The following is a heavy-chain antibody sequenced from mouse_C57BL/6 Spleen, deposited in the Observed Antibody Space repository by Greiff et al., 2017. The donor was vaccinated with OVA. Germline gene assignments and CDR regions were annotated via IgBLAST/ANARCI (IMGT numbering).Heavy chain of an antibody. Sequence: EVKLMESGGGLVKPGGSLKLSCAASGFTFSSYAMSWVRQTPEKRLEWVATISDGGSYTYYPDNVKGRFTISRDNAKNNLYLQMSHLKSEDTAMYYCARANYGSSHFDYWGQGTTLTVSS. CDR1: GFTFSSYA. J-gene: IGHJ2*01. D-gene: IGHD1-1*01. CDR3: ARANYGSSHFDY. V-gene: IGHV5-4*03. CDR2: ISDGGSYT.